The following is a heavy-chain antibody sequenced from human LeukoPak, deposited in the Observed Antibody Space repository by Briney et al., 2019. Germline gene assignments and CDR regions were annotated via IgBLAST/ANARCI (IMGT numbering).Heavy chain of an antibody. V-gene: IGHV4-61*01. CDR1: GGSVSIGIYY. Sequence: SETLSLTCTVSGGSVSIGIYYWSWIRQPPGKGLEWIGYIYYSGSTNYNPSLKSRVTISVDTSKNQFSLKLSSVTAADTAVYYCARATIPDYDGPYYSGMDVWGQGTTVTVSS. CDR2: IYYSGST. CDR3: ARATIPDYDGPYYSGMDV. J-gene: IGHJ6*02. D-gene: IGHD4-23*01.